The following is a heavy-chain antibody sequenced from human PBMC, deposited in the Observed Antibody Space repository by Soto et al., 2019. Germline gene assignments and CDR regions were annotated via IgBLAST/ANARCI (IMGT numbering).Heavy chain of an antibody. D-gene: IGHD1-26*01. CDR2: TRHDGSNT. V-gene: IGHV3-30*02. J-gene: IGHJ4*02. CDR3: ARDGVGATTFFGYFDY. CDR1: GFAFSGYG. Sequence: GGSLRLSCAAPGFAFSGYGMHWVRQAPGKGLEWVAITRHDGSNTYYADSVRGRFTISRDNSKKTLYLQMDSLRAEDTAVYYCARDGVGATTFFGYFDYWGQGTLVTVSS.